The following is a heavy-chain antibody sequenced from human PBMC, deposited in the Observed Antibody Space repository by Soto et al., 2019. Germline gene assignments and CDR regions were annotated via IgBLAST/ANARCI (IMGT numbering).Heavy chain of an antibody. J-gene: IGHJ3*02. V-gene: IGHV1-2*02. CDR1: GYTFTGYY. D-gene: IGHD1-1*01. CDR2: INPNSGGT. CDR3: ARVRRSGTRAAFDI. Sequence: ASVKVSCKASGYTFTGYYMHWVRQAPGQGLEWMGWINPNSGGTNYAQKFQGRVTMTRDTSISTAYMELSRLRSDDTAVYYCARVRRSGTRAAFDIWGQGTMVTVSS.